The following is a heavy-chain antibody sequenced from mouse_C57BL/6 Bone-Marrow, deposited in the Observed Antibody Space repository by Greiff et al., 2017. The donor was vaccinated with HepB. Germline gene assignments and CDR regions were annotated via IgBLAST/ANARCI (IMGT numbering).Heavy chain of an antibody. V-gene: IGHV1-55*01. CDR2: IYPGSGST. J-gene: IGHJ4*01. CDR1: GYTFTSYW. Sequence: VQLQQPGAELVKPGASVKMSCKASGYTFTSYWITWVKQRPGQGLEWIGDIYPGSGSTNYNEKFESKATLTVDTSSSTAYMQLSSLTSEDSAVYYCARWWLLRDYAMDYWGQGTSVTVSS. CDR3: ARWWLLRDYAMDY. D-gene: IGHD2-3*01.